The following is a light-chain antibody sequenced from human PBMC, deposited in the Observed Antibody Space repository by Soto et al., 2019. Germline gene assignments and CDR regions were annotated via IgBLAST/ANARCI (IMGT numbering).Light chain of an antibody. V-gene: IGKV1-39*01. Sequence: DIQLTQSPSSLSASVGDRVTITCRASQTISSHLNWYQQKSGKAPKLLIYTTSSLHRGVPSRFSGSGSGTDFTLTISSLQPEDFATYWCQQTHGNPTFGQGTKLEIK. CDR2: TTS. CDR1: QTISSH. CDR3: QQTHGNPT. J-gene: IGKJ2*01.